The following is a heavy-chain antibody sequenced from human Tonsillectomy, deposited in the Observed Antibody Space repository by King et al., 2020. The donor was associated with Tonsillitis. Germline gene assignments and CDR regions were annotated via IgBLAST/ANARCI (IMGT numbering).Heavy chain of an antibody. D-gene: IGHD4/OR15-4a*01. Sequence: VQLVESGGGLVQPGESLRLSCAASGFTFSSYAMSWVRQAPGKGLELVSGISNIDDITYYTDSVKGRFTISRDISKNTLYLLMTSLRAEDTAVYYCAKRVGANSGAFDYWGQGTLVSVSS. V-gene: IGHV3-23*04. J-gene: IGHJ4*02. CDR2: ISNIDDIT. CDR1: GFTFSSYA. CDR3: AKRVGANSGAFDY.